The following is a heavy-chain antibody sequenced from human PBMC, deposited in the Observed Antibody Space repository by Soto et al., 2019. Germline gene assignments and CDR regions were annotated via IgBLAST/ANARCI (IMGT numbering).Heavy chain of an antibody. J-gene: IGHJ4*02. CDR1: GGSISSYY. V-gene: IGHV4-59*01. D-gene: IGHD5-12*01. CDR3: ARDQGDGYNSFDY. Sequence: QVQLQESGPGLVKPSETLSLTCTVSGGSISSYYWSWIRQPPGKGLEWIGYIYYSGSTNYNPSLKTRVTISVDTSKNQFSLKLSSVTAADTAVYYCARDQGDGYNSFDYWGQGTLVTVSS. CDR2: IYYSGST.